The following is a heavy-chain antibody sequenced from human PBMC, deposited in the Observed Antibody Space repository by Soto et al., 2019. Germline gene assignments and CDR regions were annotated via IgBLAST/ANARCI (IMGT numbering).Heavy chain of an antibody. D-gene: IGHD6-13*01. CDR3: ASASTYSSSWYHGRGAFDI. V-gene: IGHV1-2*04. CDR1: GYTFTGYY. J-gene: IGHJ3*02. CDR2: INPNSGGT. Sequence: ASVKVSCKASGYTFTGYYMHWVRQAPGQGLEWMGWINPNSGGTNYAQKFQGWVTMTRDTSISTAYMELSRLRSDDTAVYYCASASTYSSSWYHGRGAFDIWDQGTMVTVSS.